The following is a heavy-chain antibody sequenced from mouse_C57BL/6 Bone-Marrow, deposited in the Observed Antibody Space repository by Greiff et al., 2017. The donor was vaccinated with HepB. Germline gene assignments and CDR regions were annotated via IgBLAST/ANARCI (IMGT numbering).Heavy chain of an antibody. Sequence: QVHVKQSGAELVRPGASVTLSCKASGYTFSDYEMHWVKQTPVHGLEWIGAIDPETGGTAYNQKFKGKAILTADKSFSTAYMELRSLTSEGSAVYYCTRLRSGYFDVWGKGTTVTVSS. D-gene: IGHD1-1*01. CDR3: TRLRSGYFDV. CDR1: GYTFSDYE. V-gene: IGHV1-15*01. J-gene: IGHJ1*03. CDR2: IDPETGGT.